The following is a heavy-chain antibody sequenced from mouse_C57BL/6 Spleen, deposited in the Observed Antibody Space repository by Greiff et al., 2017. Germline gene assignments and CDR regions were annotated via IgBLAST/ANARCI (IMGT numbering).Heavy chain of an antibody. Sequence: DVKLQESGPGLVKPSQSLSLTCSVTGYSITSGYYWNWIRQFPGNKLEWMGYISYDGSNNYNPSLKNRISITRDTSKNQFFLKLNSVTTEDTATYYCAREAGYYYGSSYYFGYWGQGTTLTVSS. CDR2: ISYDGSN. V-gene: IGHV3-6*01. CDR1: GYSITSGYY. CDR3: AREAGYYYGSSYYFGY. J-gene: IGHJ2*01. D-gene: IGHD1-1*01.